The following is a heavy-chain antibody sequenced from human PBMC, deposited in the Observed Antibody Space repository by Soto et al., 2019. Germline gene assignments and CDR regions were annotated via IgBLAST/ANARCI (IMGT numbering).Heavy chain of an antibody. J-gene: IGHJ4*02. CDR3: ARDGVRGATDYFDY. CDR1: GFTFSSYG. D-gene: IGHD3-10*01. V-gene: IGHV3-33*01. Sequence: QVQLVESGGGVVQPGRSLRLSCAASGFTFSSYGMHWVRQAPGKGLEWVAVIWYDGSNKYYADSVKGRFTISRDNSKNTLYLQMNSLRAEDTAVYYCARDGVRGATDYFDYWGQGTLVTVSS. CDR2: IWYDGSNK.